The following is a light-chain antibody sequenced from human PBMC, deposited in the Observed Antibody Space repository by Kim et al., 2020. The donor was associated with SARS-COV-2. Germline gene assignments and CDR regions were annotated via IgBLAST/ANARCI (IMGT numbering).Light chain of an antibody. CDR1: KLGDKY. CDR3: QAWDSSTWV. J-gene: IGLJ3*02. V-gene: IGLV3-1*01. CDR2: QDS. Sequence: SVSPGQTASITCFGDKLGDKYACWYQQKPGQSPVLVIYQDSKRPSGIPERFSGSNSGNTATLTISRTQAMDEADYYCQAWDSSTWVFGGGTQLTVL.